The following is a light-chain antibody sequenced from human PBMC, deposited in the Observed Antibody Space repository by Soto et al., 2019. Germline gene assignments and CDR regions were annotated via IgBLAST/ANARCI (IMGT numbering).Light chain of an antibody. Sequence: QSVLTQPASVSLRPGHSITISGTGTTSDVGAYNSVSLYQQHPGKAPKLMIYEVSNRPSGVSHRFSGSKSDNTASLTISGLQTDDEADYYCSSYTSSRTLVFGTGTKVTVL. J-gene: IGLJ1*01. CDR1: TSDVGAYNS. CDR3: SSYTSSRTLV. V-gene: IGLV2-14*01. CDR2: EVS.